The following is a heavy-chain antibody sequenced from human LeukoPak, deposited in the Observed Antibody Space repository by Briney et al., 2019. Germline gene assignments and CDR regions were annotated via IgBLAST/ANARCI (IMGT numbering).Heavy chain of an antibody. CDR2: IWYDGSHK. CDR1: GFTFSSYA. Sequence: PGGSLRLSCAASGFTFSSYAMHWVRQAPGKGLEWVVVIWYDGSHKYYADSVKGRFTLSRDNPKNTLYLQMNSLRAEDTAVYYCARDSLASSSYLDYWGQGTLVTVSS. CDR3: ARDSLASSSYLDY. J-gene: IGHJ4*02. D-gene: IGHD6-6*01. V-gene: IGHV3-33*01.